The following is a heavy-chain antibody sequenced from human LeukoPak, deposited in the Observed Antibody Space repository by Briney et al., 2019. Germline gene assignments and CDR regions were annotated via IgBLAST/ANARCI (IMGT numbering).Heavy chain of an antibody. CDR3: ARVVTPRYCSTTSCYWKGWFDP. D-gene: IGHD2-2*01. V-gene: IGHV1-2*02. J-gene: IGHJ5*02. CDR1: GYTFTGYY. Sequence: ASVKVSCKASGYTFTGYYMHWVRQAPGQGLEWMGWINPNSGGANYAQKFQGRVTITADESTGTACMELSGLRSEDTAVYYCARVVTPRYCSTTSCYWKGWFDPWGQGTLVTVSS. CDR2: INPNSGGA.